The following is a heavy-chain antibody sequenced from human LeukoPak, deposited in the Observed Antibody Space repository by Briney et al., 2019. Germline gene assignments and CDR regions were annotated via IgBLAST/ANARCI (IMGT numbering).Heavy chain of an antibody. CDR2: IYYSGST. CDR3: ARGRYSGRRYYYMDV. J-gene: IGHJ6*03. D-gene: IGHD1-26*01. CDR1: GGSISSSSYY. V-gene: IGHV4-39*07. Sequence: SETLSLTCTVSGGSISSSSYYWGWIRQPPGKGLGWIGSIYYSGSTYYNPSLKSRVTISVDTSKNQFSLKLSSVTAADTAVYYCARGRYSGRRYYYMDVWGKGTTVTVSS.